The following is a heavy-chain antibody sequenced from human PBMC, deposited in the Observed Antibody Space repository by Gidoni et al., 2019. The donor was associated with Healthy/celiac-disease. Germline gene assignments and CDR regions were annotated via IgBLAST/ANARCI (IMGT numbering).Heavy chain of an antibody. CDR3: ARDAGDFWSGYYPKPNYYYGMDV. Sequence: EVQLVESGGGLVQPGGSLRLSCAASGFTFSSYEMNWVRQAPGKGLEWVSYISSSGSTIYYAVSVKGRFTISRDNAKNSLYLQMNSLRAEDTAVYYCARDAGDFWSGYYPKPNYYYGMDVWGQGTTVTVSS. D-gene: IGHD3-3*01. J-gene: IGHJ6*02. CDR1: GFTFSSYE. CDR2: ISSSGSTI. V-gene: IGHV3-48*03.